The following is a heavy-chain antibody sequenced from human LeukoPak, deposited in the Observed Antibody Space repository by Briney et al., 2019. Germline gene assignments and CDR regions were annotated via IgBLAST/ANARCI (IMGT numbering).Heavy chain of an antibody. J-gene: IGHJ5*02. CDR3: ARSLSYCSSTSCPPHWFDP. D-gene: IGHD2-2*01. CDR2: IYYSGST. Sequence: SETLSLTCTVSDGSISSSSYYWGWIRQPPGKGLEWIGSIYYSGSTYYNPSLKSRVTISVDTSKNQFSLKLSSVTAADTAVYYCARSLSYCSSTSCPPHWFDPWGQGTLVTVSS. CDR1: DGSISSSSYY. V-gene: IGHV4-39*07.